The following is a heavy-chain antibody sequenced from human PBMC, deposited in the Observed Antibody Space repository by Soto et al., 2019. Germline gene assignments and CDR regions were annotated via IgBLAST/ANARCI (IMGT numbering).Heavy chain of an antibody. D-gene: IGHD2-2*01. V-gene: IGHV4-31*03. CDR3: ARVPGGKYCSSTSCPYYYYYGMDV. Sequence: SETLSLTCTVSGGSINTGGYYWSWIRQHPGKGLEWIGYIYYSGSTYYNPSLKSRITISIDTSKNQFSLKLSSVTAADTAVYYCARVPGGKYCSSTSCPYYYYYGMDVWGQGXTVTVYS. J-gene: IGHJ6*02. CDR1: GGSINTGGYY. CDR2: IYYSGST.